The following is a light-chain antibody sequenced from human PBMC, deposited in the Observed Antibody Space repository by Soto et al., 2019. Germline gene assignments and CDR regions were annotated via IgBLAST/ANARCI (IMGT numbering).Light chain of an antibody. CDR2: EVS. CDR1: SSDVGGYNY. J-gene: IGLJ1*01. V-gene: IGLV2-8*01. Sequence: QSALTQPPSASGSPGQSVTISCTGTSSDVGGYNYVSWYQQHTGKAPKLMIYEVSKRPSGVPDRFSGSKSGNTASLTVSGLQAEDEADYYCSSYAGSLYVFGTGTQLTVL. CDR3: SSYAGSLYV.